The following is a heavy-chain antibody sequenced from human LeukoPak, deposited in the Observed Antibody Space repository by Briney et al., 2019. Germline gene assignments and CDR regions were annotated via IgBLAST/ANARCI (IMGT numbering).Heavy chain of an antibody. V-gene: IGHV3-23*01. J-gene: IGHJ4*02. CDR1: GFRFPSYA. Sequence: GGSLRLSCAASGFRFPSYAMSWVRQAPGKGLEWVSSISGSGGSTYYADSEKGRFTISRDNAKNSLYLQMNSLRAEDTAVYYCARERDDYYFDYWGQGTLVTVSS. D-gene: IGHD3-3*01. CDR3: ARERDDYYFDY. CDR2: ISGSGGST.